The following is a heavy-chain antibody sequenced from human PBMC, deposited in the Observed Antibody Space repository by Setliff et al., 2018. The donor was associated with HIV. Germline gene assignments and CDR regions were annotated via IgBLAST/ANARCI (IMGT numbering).Heavy chain of an antibody. V-gene: IGHV4-31*03. Sequence: SETLSLTCTVSGGSISSGGYYWSWIRQHPGKGLEWIGYIYYSGSTYYNPSLKSRVTISVDTSKNQFFLKLSSVTAADTAVYYCARPALGIGGGSRFDNWGQGTRVTVSS. CDR3: ARPALGIGGGSRFDN. CDR1: GGSISSGGYY. CDR2: IYYSGST. J-gene: IGHJ4*02. D-gene: IGHD3-10*01.